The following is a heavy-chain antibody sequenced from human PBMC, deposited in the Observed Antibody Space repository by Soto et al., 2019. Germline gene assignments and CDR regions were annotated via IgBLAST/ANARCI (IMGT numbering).Heavy chain of an antibody. V-gene: IGHV4-30-4*01. Sequence: PSETLSLTCAVSGCSISSGDYYWSWIRQPPGKGLEWIGYIYYSGSTYYNPPLKSRVTISVDTSKNQFSLKLSSVTAADTAVYYCARDGRTAMDHWGQGTLVTVSS. CDR2: IYYSGST. J-gene: IGHJ4*02. CDR1: GCSISSGDYY. CDR3: ARDGRTAMDH. D-gene: IGHD5-18*01.